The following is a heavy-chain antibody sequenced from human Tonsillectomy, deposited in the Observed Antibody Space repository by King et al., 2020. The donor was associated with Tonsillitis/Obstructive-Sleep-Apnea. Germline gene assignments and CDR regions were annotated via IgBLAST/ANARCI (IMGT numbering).Heavy chain of an antibody. V-gene: IGHV1-69*01. CDR1: GGTFSSYA. D-gene: IGHD2-15*01. CDR3: ARGGYCSGGSCYSPGYFDY. CDR2: IIPIFGTA. J-gene: IGHJ4*02. Sequence: QLVQSGAEVKKPGSSVKVSCKASGGTFSSYAISWVRQAPGQGLEWMGGIIPIFGTANYAQKLQGRVTITADESTSTAYMELSSLRSEDTAVYYCARGGYCSGGSCYSPGYFDYWGQGTLVTVSS.